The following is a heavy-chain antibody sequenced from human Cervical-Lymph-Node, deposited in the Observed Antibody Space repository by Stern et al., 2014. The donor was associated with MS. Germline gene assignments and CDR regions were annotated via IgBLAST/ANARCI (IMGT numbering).Heavy chain of an antibody. CDR2: INPSGDST. J-gene: IGHJ4*02. V-gene: IGHV1-46*01. Sequence: PGASVKLSCKAPGYTFTSSSMHWVRQAPGQGLEWMGIINPSGDSTTYAPKFQGRVTMTRDTSSSTVYMELSSLGSEDTAVYYCARGQRYFDYWGQGTLVTVSS. CDR3: ARGQRYFDY. CDR1: GYTFTSSS.